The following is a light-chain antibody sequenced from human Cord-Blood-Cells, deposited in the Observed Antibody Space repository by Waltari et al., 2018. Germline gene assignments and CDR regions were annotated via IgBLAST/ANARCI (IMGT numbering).Light chain of an antibody. Sequence: QSVLTQPPSASGTPGQRVTISCSGSSSNIGSNYVSWYQQLPGTAPKLLNYGNNQRPSGVPDRFSGSKSGTSASLAISGLRSEDEADYYCAAWDDSLSGWVFGGGTKLTVL. J-gene: IGLJ3*02. CDR3: AAWDDSLSGWV. CDR2: GNN. V-gene: IGLV1-47*01. CDR1: SSNIGSNY.